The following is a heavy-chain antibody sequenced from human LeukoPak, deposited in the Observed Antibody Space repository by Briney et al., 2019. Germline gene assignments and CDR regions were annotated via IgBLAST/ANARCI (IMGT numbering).Heavy chain of an antibody. V-gene: IGHV3-7*01. CDR1: GFTFGSHW. CDR2: IKEDGTVK. Sequence: PGGSLRLSCVASGFTFGSHWMSWIRQAPGKGLEWVAHIKEDGTVKYYVDSVKGRFTVSRDNAKNSLSLQMTSLRGDDTAVYFCAREDCHVTSCYDRNAVDIWGQGTMVTVSS. CDR3: AREDCHVTSCYDRNAVDI. D-gene: IGHD5-12*01. J-gene: IGHJ3*02.